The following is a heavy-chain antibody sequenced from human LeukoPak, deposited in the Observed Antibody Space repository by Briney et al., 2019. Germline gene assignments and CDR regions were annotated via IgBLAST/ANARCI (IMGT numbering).Heavy chain of an antibody. D-gene: IGHD3-16*02. CDR3: ARAPNYVWGSYRPYYFDY. CDR1: GGSISSSNW. V-gene: IGHV4-4*02. J-gene: IGHJ4*02. CDR2: IYHSGST. Sequence: PSGTLSLTCAVSGGSISSSNWWSWVRQPPGKGLEWIGEIYHSGSTNYNPSLKSRVTISVDTSKNQFSLKLSSVTAADTAVYYCARAPNYVWGSYRPYYFDYWGQGTLVTVSS.